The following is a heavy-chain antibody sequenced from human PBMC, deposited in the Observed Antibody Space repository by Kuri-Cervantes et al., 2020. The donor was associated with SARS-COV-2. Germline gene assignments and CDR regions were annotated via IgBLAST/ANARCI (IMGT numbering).Heavy chain of an antibody. CDR2: IIPIFGTA. Sequence: SVKVSCKASGGTFSSYAISWVRQAPGQGLEWMGGIIPIFGTANYAQKFQGRVTITADESTSTAYMELSSLRSEDTAVYYCARDRGIAAQMDVWGLGTTVTVSS. V-gene: IGHV1-69*13. J-gene: IGHJ6*02. D-gene: IGHD6-13*01. CDR3: ARDRGIAAQMDV. CDR1: GGTFSSYA.